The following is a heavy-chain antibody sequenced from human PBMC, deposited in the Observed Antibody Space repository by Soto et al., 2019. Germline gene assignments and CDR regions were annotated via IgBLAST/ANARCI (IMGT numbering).Heavy chain of an antibody. D-gene: IGHD3-22*01. CDR2: IGAGDGKT. J-gene: IGHJ4*02. V-gene: IGHV1-3*01. CDR1: GYRFTHYV. Sequence: QVQLVQSGTEVKKPGASVKVSCKASGYRFTHYVIHWVLQAPGQRLVWMGWIGAGDGKTYYSQNFQGRVTITKDTSASTAYMELSSLISEDTAVYYCVRDYASDSGVHLDFWGQGTLVTVSS. CDR3: VRDYASDSGVHLDF.